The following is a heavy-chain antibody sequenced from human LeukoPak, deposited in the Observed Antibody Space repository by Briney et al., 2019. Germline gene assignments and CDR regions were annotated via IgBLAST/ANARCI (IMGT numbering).Heavy chain of an antibody. CDR2: ISSSSSYI. J-gene: IGHJ4*02. D-gene: IGHD5-24*01. CDR1: GFTFSSYS. V-gene: IGHV3-21*01. CDR3: AREWDGYNPFDY. Sequence: GGSLRLSCAASGFTFSSYSMNWVRQAPGKGLEWVSSISSSSSYIYYADSVKGRFTISRDNAKNSLYLQMNSLRAEDTAVYYCAREWDGYNPFDYWGQGTLVTVSS.